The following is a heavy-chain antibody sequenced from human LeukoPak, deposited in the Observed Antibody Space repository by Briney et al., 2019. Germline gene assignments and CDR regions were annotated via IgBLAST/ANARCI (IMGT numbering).Heavy chain of an antibody. Sequence: PGGSLRLSCAASGFTFSSYAMHWVRQAPGKGLEWVADISYDGSRKYYADSVKGRFPISRDNTKNTLYLQMNSLRAEDTAVYYCARAILVVITEIDYGGQGTLDSVSS. CDR2: ISYDGSRK. V-gene: IGHV3-30-3*01. D-gene: IGHD3-22*01. J-gene: IGHJ4*02. CDR3: ARAILVVITEIDY. CDR1: GFTFSSYA.